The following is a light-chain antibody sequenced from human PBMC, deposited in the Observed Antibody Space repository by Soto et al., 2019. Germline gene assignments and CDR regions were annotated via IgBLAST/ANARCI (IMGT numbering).Light chain of an antibody. CDR2: GEY. J-gene: IGKJ1*01. Sequence: DIVLTQSPGTMSLMSGERDTLSGTSSQSFSSNFLAWYQQKPGQNNRIIIYGEYNRATGIKDRFSGSGSGTDFTLTIRRMEPEDFAVYYCKPYDSSHRTLG. CDR3: KPYDSSHRT. V-gene: IGKV3-20*01. CDR1: QSFSSNF.